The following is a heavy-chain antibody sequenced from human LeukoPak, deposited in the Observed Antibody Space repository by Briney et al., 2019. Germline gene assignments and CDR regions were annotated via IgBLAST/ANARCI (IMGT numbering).Heavy chain of an antibody. V-gene: IGHV3-21*01. CDR2: ISSSSSYI. D-gene: IGHD3-10*01. Sequence: PGGSLRLSCAASGFTFSSYSMNWVRQAPGKGLEWVSSISSSSSYIYYADSVKGRFTISRDNAKNSLYLQMNSLRAEDTAVYYCARVRVRGVIGTDYWGQGTLVTVSS. J-gene: IGHJ4*02. CDR1: GFTFSSYS. CDR3: ARVRVRGVIGTDY.